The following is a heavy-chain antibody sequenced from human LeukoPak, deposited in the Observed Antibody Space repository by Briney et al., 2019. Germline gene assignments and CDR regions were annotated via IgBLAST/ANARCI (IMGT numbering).Heavy chain of an antibody. CDR1: GFIFSSYV. CDR2: ISVGGGDT. D-gene: IGHD4-17*01. V-gene: IGHV3-23*01. J-gene: IGHJ3*02. Sequence: GGSLRLSCEASGFIFSSYVMGWVRQAPGKGLEWVSSISVGGGDTFTADSVKGRFTISRDNSKNTLYLQMSSLRAEDTAVYYCARDPNGDYIGAFEIWGQGTMVTVSS. CDR3: ARDPNGDYIGAFEI.